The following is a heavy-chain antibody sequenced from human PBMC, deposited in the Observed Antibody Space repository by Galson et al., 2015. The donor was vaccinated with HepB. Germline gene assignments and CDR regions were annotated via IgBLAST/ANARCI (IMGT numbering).Heavy chain of an antibody. V-gene: IGHV3-7*03. D-gene: IGHD6-19*01. CDR3: ARDRQQWLVVGFDI. J-gene: IGHJ3*02. CDR2: IKHDGSEK. Sequence: SLRLSCAASGFTFSSYWMSWVRQAPGKGLEWVANIKHDGSEKYYVDSVKGRFTISRDNAKNSLYLQMNSLRAGDTSVYYCARDRQQWLVVGFDIWGQGTMVTVSS. CDR1: GFTFSSYW.